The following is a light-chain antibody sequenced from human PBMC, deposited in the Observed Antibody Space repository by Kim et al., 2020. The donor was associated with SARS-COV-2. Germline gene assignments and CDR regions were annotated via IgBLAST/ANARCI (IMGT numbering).Light chain of an antibody. CDR1: SLRTYY. V-gene: IGLV3-19*01. Sequence: SSELTQDPAVSVALGQTVRITCQGDSLRTYYASWYQQKPGQAPVLVIYGKSKRPSGIPDRFSGSSSGNTASLTITGAQAEDEADYYCNSRDSSDNHLVFGTVTKVTVL. CDR3: NSRDSSDNHLV. J-gene: IGLJ1*01. CDR2: GKS.